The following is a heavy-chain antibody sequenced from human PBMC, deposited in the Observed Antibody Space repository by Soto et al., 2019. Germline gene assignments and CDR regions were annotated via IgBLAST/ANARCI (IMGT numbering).Heavy chain of an antibody. CDR1: GGSISSYY. CDR2: IYYSGST. J-gene: IGHJ4*02. Sequence: QVQLQESGPGLVKPSETLSLTCTVSGGSISSYYWSWIRQPPGKGLEWIGYIYYSGSTNYNPSLKSRVTISVDTAKHQFSPTLSSVTAADTAVYYCARAPHSPATAYSFDYWGQGTLVTVSS. D-gene: IGHD1-26*01. V-gene: IGHV4-59*01. CDR3: ARAPHSPATAYSFDY.